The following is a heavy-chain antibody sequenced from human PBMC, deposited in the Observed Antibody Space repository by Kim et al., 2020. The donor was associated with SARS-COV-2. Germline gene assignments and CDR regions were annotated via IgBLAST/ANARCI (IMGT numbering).Heavy chain of an antibody. D-gene: IGHD5-12*01. J-gene: IGHJ4*02. CDR2: ISGSGGST. V-gene: IGHV3-23*01. Sequence: GGSLRLSCAASGFTFSSYAMSWVRQAPGKGLEWVSAISGSGGSTYYADSVKGRFTISRDNSKNTLYLQMNSLRAEDTAVYYCAKRASRRGYSGYDYDYWGQGTLVTVCS. CDR1: GFTFSSYA. CDR3: AKRASRRGYSGYDYDY.